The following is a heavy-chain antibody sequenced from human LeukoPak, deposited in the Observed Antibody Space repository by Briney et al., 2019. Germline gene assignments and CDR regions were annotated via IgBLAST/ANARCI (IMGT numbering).Heavy chain of an antibody. CDR2: IYYSGST. CDR1: GGSISSSSYY. Sequence: PSETLSLTCTVSGGSISSSSYYWGWIRQPPGKGLEWIGSIYYSGSTYYNPSLKSRVTISVDTSKNQFSLKLSSVTAADTAVYYCAAFWSGLPHYYYYYMDVWGKGTTVTVSS. J-gene: IGHJ6*03. CDR3: AAFWSGLPHYYYYYMDV. D-gene: IGHD3-3*01. V-gene: IGHV4-39*01.